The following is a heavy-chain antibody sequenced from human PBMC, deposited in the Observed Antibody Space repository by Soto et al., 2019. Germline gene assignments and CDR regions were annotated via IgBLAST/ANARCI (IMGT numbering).Heavy chain of an antibody. D-gene: IGHD6-13*01. CDR2: IYHSGST. Sequence: LSLTCAVSGGSISSSNWWSWVRQPPGKGLEWIGEIYHSGSTNYNPSLKSRVTISVDKSKNQFSLKLSSVTAADTAVYYCASMRIAAKGYYYGMDVWGQGTTVTVSS. CDR1: GGSISSSNW. J-gene: IGHJ6*02. V-gene: IGHV4-4*02. CDR3: ASMRIAAKGYYYGMDV.